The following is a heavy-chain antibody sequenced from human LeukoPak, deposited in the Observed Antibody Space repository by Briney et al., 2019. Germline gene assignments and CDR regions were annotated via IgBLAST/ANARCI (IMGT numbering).Heavy chain of an antibody. Sequence: GGSLRLSCAASGFTFSSYWMHWVRQAPGKGLVWVSRINTDGSSTSYADSVKGRFTISRDNAKNTLYLQMNSLRAEDTAVYYCARGYYDFWSGYYFFDYWGQGTLVTVSS. CDR2: INTDGSST. CDR1: GFTFSSYW. CDR3: ARGYYDFWSGYYFFDY. J-gene: IGHJ4*02. D-gene: IGHD3-3*01. V-gene: IGHV3-74*01.